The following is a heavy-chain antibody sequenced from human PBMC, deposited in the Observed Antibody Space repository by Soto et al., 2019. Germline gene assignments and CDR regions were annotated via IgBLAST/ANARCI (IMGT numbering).Heavy chain of an antibody. CDR2: INPNSGGT. CDR3: ARSFYSSYGMDV. Sequence: GASVKVSCKVSGYTFTGYYMHCVRQAPGQGLEWMGWINPNSGGTNYAQKFQGWVTMTRDTSISTAYMELSRLRSDDTAVYYCARSFYSSYGMDVWGQGTTVTVSS. CDR1: GYTFTGYY. J-gene: IGHJ6*02. V-gene: IGHV1-2*04. D-gene: IGHD6-13*01.